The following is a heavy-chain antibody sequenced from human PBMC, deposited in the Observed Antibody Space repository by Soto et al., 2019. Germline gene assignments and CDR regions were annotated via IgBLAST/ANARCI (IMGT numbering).Heavy chain of an antibody. D-gene: IGHD3-3*01. CDR3: ARDRRFLEWLLYY. Sequence: PGGSLRLSCAASGFTFSSYGMHWIRQAPGKGLEWVAVIWYDGSNKYYADSVKGRFTISRDNSKNTLYLQMNSLRAEDTAVYYCARDRRFLEWLLYYWGQGTLVTVSS. J-gene: IGHJ4*02. CDR2: IWYDGSNK. CDR1: GFTFSSYG. V-gene: IGHV3-33*01.